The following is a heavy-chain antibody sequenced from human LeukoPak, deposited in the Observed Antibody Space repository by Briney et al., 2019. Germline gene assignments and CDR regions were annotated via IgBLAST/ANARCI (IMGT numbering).Heavy chain of an antibody. V-gene: IGHV1-46*01. CDR3: ARGPIIVVVRAAMFDFDY. J-gene: IGHJ4*02. D-gene: IGHD2-2*01. CDR1: GYTFTSYY. CDR2: INPSGGST. Sequence: ASVKVSCKASGYTFTSYYMHWVRQAPGQGLEWMGIINPSGGSTSYAQKFQGRVTMTRDTSTSTVYMELSSLRSEDTAVYYCARGPIIVVVRAAMFDFDYWGQGTLVTVSS.